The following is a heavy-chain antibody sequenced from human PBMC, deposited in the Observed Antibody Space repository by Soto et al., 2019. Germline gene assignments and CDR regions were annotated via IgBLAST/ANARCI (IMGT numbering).Heavy chain of an antibody. CDR2: IYYSGST. Sequence: SETLSLTCTVSGGSISSSSYYWGWIRQPPGKGLEWIGSIYYSGSTYYNPSLKSRVTISVDTSKNQFSLKLSSVTAADTAVYYCASRSSGWYFDYWGQGTLVTVSS. J-gene: IGHJ4*02. V-gene: IGHV4-39*01. CDR3: ASRSSGWYFDY. D-gene: IGHD6-19*01. CDR1: GGSISSSSYY.